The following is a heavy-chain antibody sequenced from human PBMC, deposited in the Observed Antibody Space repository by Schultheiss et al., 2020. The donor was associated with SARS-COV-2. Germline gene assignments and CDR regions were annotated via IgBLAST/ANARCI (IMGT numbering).Heavy chain of an antibody. CDR1: GFTFSSYE. D-gene: IGHD2-21*02. J-gene: IGHJ5*02. V-gene: IGHV3-48*03. CDR2: ISSSGSTI. CDR3: ARDGIRTAPGNWFDP. Sequence: GGSLRLSCAASGFTFSSYEMNWVRQAPGKGLEWVSYISSSGSTIYYADSVKGRFTISRDNAKNSLYLQMNSLRAEDTAVYYCARDGIRTAPGNWFDPWGQGTLVTVSS.